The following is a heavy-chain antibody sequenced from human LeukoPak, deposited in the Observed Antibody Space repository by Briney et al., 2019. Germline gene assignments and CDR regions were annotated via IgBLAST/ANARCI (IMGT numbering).Heavy chain of an antibody. Sequence: GGSLRLSCAASGFTFSSYAMSWVRQAPGKGLEWVSAISGSGGSTYYADSVKGRFTISRDNSKNTLYLQMNSLRAGDTAVYYCANRRQLGFYNWFDPWGQGTLVTVSS. CDR3: ANRRQLGFYNWFDP. CDR1: GFTFSSYA. D-gene: IGHD6-13*01. CDR2: ISGSGGST. J-gene: IGHJ5*02. V-gene: IGHV3-23*01.